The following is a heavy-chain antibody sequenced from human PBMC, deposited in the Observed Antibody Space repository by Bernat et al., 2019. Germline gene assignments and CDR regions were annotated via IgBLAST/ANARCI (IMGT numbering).Heavy chain of an antibody. D-gene: IGHD2-2*01. J-gene: IGHJ6*02. V-gene: IGHV3-66*01. CDR1: GFTVSSNY. CDR2: IYSGGST. Sequence: VQLVESGGGLVQPGGSLRLSCAASGFTVSSNYMSWVRQAPGKGLEWVSVIYSGGSTYYADSVKGRFTISRDNSKNTLYLQMNSLRAEDTAVYYCARDPITYCSSTSCYGYYGMDVWGQGTTVTVSS. CDR3: ARDPITYCSSTSCYGYYGMDV.